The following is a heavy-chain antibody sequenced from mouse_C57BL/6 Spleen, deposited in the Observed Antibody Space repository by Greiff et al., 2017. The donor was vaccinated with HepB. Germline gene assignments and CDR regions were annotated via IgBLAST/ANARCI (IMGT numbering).Heavy chain of an antibody. CDR1: GFTFSSYA. V-gene: IGHV5-9-1*02. J-gene: IGHJ1*03. CDR3: TRGPITTVVAEGYFDV. CDR2: ISSGGDYI. Sequence: DVQLVESGEGLVKPGGSLKLSCAASGFTFSSYAMSWVRQTPEKRLEWVAYISSGGDYIYYADTVKGRITISRDNARNTLYLQMSSLKSEDTAMYYCTRGPITTVVAEGYFDVWGTGTTVTVSS. D-gene: IGHD1-1*01.